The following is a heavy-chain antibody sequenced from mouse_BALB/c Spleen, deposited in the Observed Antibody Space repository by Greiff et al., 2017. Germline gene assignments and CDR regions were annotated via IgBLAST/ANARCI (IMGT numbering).Heavy chain of an antibody. D-gene: IGHD4-1*01. CDR2: INPSNGGT. V-gene: IGHV1S81*02. CDR1: GYTFTSYY. J-gene: IGHJ3*01. CDR3: TRGSWDGFAD. Sequence: VQLQQSGAELVKPGASVKLSCKASGYTFTSYYMYWVKQRPGQGLEWIGEINPSNGGTNYNENFKSKATLTVDKSSRTAYMQLSSLTSEDSAVYYCTRGSWDGFADWGQGTLGTVSA.